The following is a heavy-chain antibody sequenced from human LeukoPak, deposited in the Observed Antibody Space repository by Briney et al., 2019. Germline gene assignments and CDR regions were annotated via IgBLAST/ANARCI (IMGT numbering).Heavy chain of an antibody. CDR1: GLSFSSFA. J-gene: IGHJ4*02. CDR2: IRGNGET. CDR3: AKSNWNYLEDFDY. V-gene: IGHV3-23*01. D-gene: IGHD1-7*01. Sequence: GGSLRLSCAASGLSFSSFAMSWVRQGPARGLEWVSSIRGNGETFYADSVKGRFTISRDNSKNTLYLQMNSLRAEDTAVYYCAKSNWNYLEDFDYWGQGTLVTVSS.